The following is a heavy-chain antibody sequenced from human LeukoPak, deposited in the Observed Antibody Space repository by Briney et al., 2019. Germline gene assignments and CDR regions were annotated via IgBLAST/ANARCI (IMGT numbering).Heavy chain of an antibody. J-gene: IGHJ4*02. Sequence: SQTLSLTCTVSGGSISSGSYYWSWIRQPAGKGLEWIGRIYTSGSTNYNPSLKSRVTISVDTSKNQFSLKLSSVTAADTAVYYCARGGNIVATMVGYWGQGTLVTVSS. V-gene: IGHV4-61*02. CDR3: ARGGNIVATMVGY. CDR1: GGSISSGSYY. CDR2: IYTSGST. D-gene: IGHD5-12*01.